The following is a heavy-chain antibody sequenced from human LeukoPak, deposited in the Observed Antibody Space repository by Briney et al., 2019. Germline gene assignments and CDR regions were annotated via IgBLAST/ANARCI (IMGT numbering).Heavy chain of an antibody. CDR2: TIPIFGTA. CDR1: GGTFSSYA. J-gene: IGHJ4*02. D-gene: IGHD1-26*01. V-gene: IGHV1-69*05. CDR3: ARLTGATPY. Sequence: ASVKVSCKASGGTFSSYAISWVRQAPGRGLEWMGRTIPIFGTANYAQKFQGRVTITTDESTSTAYMELSSLRSEDTAVYYCARLTGATPYWGQGTLVTVSS.